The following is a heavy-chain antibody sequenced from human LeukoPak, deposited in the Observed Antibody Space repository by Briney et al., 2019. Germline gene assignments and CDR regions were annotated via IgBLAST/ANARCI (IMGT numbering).Heavy chain of an antibody. J-gene: IGHJ4*02. CDR1: GFTFDDYA. V-gene: IGHV3-9*01. Sequence: GGSLRLSCAASGFTFDDYAMHWVRQAPGKGLEWVSGISWNSGSIGYADSVKGRFTISRDNSKNTLYLQMNSLRAEDTAVYYCAKIPSWGAVAGSDYWGQGTLVTVSS. CDR3: AKIPSWGAVAGSDY. D-gene: IGHD6-19*01. CDR2: ISWNSGSI.